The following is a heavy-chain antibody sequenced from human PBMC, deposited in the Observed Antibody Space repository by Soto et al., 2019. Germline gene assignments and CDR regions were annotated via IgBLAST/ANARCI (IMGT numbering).Heavy chain of an antibody. D-gene: IGHD3-3*01. Sequence: SETLSLTCTVSGGSISSGDYYWSWIRQPPGKGLEWIGYIYYNGSTYYNPSLKSRVTISVDTSKNQFSLKLSSVTAADTAVYYCARDLNDFRFDPWGQGTLVTVSS. J-gene: IGHJ5*02. CDR3: ARDLNDFRFDP. V-gene: IGHV4-30-4*01. CDR1: GGSISSGDYY. CDR2: IYYNGST.